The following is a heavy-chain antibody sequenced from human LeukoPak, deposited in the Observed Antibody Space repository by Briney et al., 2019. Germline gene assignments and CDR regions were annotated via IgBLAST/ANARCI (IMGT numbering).Heavy chain of an antibody. CDR2: IKQDGSET. CDR3: ARASYDILTA. CDR1: GFTFSSYW. V-gene: IGHV3-7*03. Sequence: GGSLILSCVASGFTFSSYWMSWVRQAPGKGLEWVANIKQDGSETYYVDSVKGRFSISRDNAKNSLFLQMNSLRAEDTAVYYCARASYDILTAWGQGTLVTVSS. J-gene: IGHJ4*02. D-gene: IGHD3-9*01.